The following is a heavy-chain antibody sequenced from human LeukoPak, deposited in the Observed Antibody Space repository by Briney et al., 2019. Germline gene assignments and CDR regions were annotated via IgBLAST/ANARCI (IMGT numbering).Heavy chain of an antibody. CDR1: GYSFTSYW. CDR2: IYPGDSDT. J-gene: IGHJ6*02. V-gene: IGHV5-51*01. Sequence: GESLKISCKGSGYSFTSYWIGWVRQMPGKGLEWMGIIYPGDSDTRYSPSFQGQVTISADKSISTAYLQWSSLKASETAMYYCARGNDVAGYYCGMDVWGQGTTVTVSS. D-gene: IGHD1-1*01. CDR3: ARGNDVAGYYCGMDV.